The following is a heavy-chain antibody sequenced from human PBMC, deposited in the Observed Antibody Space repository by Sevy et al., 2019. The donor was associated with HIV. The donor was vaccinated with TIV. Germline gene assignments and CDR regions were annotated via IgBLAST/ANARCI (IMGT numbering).Heavy chain of an antibody. CDR1: AGSFSGYY. J-gene: IGHJ4*02. CDR3: ARGRFDDYVWGSYRYFDS. CDR2: VNHIGST. Sequence: SETLSLTCGVSAGSFSGYYRTWIRQPPGRGLEWIGEVNHIGSTNYNWSLKSRVTISLDTSKNQFSLKLTSVTAADTAIYYCARGRFDDYVWGSYRYFDSWGQGTLVTVSS. V-gene: IGHV4-34*01. D-gene: IGHD3-16*02.